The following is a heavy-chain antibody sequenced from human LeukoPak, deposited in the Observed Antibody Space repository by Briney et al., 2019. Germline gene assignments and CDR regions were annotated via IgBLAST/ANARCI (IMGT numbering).Heavy chain of an antibody. V-gene: IGHV1-8*01. CDR3: ARRIHSLWFGELSVFYYYYMDV. CDR2: MNPNSGNT. Sequence: ASVKVSCKASGYTFTSYDINWLRQATGQGLEWMGWMNPNSGNTGYAQKFQGRVTMTRNTSISTAYMELSSLRSEDTAVYYCARRIHSLWFGELSVFYYYYMDVWGKGTTVTVSS. J-gene: IGHJ6*03. CDR1: GYTFTSYD. D-gene: IGHD3-10*01.